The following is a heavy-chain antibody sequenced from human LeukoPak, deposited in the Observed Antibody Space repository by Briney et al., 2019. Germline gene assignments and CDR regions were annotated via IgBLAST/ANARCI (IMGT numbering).Heavy chain of an antibody. CDR2: LSGSGGST. Sequence: PGGSLRLSCAASGFTFSSYAMSWVRQAPGKGLEWVSALSGSGGSTYYADSVKGRFTVSRDNSKNTLYLQMNSLRAEDTAVYYCAKGIIGAFDIWGQGTMVTVSS. CDR1: GFTFSSYA. CDR3: AKGIIGAFDI. V-gene: IGHV3-23*01. D-gene: IGHD2/OR15-2a*01. J-gene: IGHJ3*02.